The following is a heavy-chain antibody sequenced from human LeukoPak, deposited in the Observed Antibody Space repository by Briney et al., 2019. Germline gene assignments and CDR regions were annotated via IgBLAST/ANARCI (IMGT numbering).Heavy chain of an antibody. J-gene: IGHJ4*02. V-gene: IGHV4-39*07. CDR1: GGSISSSNYY. Sequence: SETLSLTCTVSGGSISSSNYYWGWIRQPPGKGLEWIGSIYYSGSTYYNPSLKSRVTISVDTSKNRFSLKLSTVTAADTAVYYCARRPTGDPKFDYWGQGTLVTVSS. CDR2: IYYSGST. CDR3: ARRPTGDPKFDY. D-gene: IGHD7-27*01.